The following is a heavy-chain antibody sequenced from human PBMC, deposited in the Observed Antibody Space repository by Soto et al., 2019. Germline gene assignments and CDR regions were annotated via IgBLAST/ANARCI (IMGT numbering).Heavy chain of an antibody. D-gene: IGHD3-10*01. Sequence: SETLSLTCTVSGGSISSSSYYWGWIRQPPGKGLEWIGSIYYSGSTYYNPSLKSRVTISVDTSKNQFSLKLSSVTAADTAVYYCARQGCGELWSWFDPWGQGTLVTVSS. CDR1: GGSISSSSYY. V-gene: IGHV4-39*01. CDR2: IYYSGST. J-gene: IGHJ5*02. CDR3: ARQGCGELWSWFDP.